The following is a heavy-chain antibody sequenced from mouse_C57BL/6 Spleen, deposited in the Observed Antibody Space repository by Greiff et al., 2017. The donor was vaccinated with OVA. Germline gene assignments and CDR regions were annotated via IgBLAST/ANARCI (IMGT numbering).Heavy chain of an antibody. CDR1: GYAFSSSW. CDR2: LYPGDGDN. CDR3: GNYGSSYPFAY. D-gene: IGHD1-1*01. Sequence: VQRVESGPELVKPGASVKISCKASGYAFSSSWMNWVKQRPGTGLEWFGRLYPGDGDNNYNGKFKGKATLTADKSSSTAYMQLSSLTSEDSAVYFCGNYGSSYPFAYRGQGTLVTVSA. J-gene: IGHJ3*01. V-gene: IGHV1-82*01.